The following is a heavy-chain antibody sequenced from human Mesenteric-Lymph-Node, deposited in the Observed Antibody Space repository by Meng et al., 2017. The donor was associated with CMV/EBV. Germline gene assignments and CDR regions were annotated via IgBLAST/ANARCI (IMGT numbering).Heavy chain of an antibody. J-gene: IGHJ4*02. CDR2: IYRGDNT. D-gene: IGHD3-10*01. Sequence: VHLVEAGGCLVQPGGSLRLYCAASGFNVRDKYMSWVRQAPGKGLEWVCIIYRGDNTYYIDSVKDRFTVSRDNSKNTMYLQMNSLRVEDTAVYYCTGDSVSNPNLDYWGQGTLVTVSS. CDR1: GFNVRDKY. V-gene: IGHV3-66*01. CDR3: TGDSVSNPNLDY.